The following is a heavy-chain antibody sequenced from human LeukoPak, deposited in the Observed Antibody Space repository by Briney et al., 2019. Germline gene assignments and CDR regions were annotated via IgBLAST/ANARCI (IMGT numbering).Heavy chain of an antibody. D-gene: IGHD4-17*01. Sequence: GGSLRLSCAASGFTFSSYSMNWVRQAPGKGLEWVSSISSSSSYIYYADSVKGRFTISRDNAKNSLYLQMNSLRAEDTAVYYCARDGHDYGDSFDAFDIWGQGTMVTVPS. CDR3: ARDGHDYGDSFDAFDI. CDR2: ISSSSSYI. J-gene: IGHJ3*02. V-gene: IGHV3-21*01. CDR1: GFTFSSYS.